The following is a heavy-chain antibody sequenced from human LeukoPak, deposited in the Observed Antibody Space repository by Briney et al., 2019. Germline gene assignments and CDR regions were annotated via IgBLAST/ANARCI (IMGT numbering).Heavy chain of an antibody. CDR2: IDSDGIST. Sequence: PGGSLRLSCAASEFTFSSYWMHWVRQAPGKWLVWVSRIDSDGISTSYADSVKGRFTISRDNAKNTLYLQMNTLRAEDTAVYYCARGFTIFGMVNDAFDIWGQGTMVTVSS. CDR1: EFTFSSYW. J-gene: IGHJ3*02. V-gene: IGHV3-74*01. CDR3: ARGFTIFGMVNDAFDI. D-gene: IGHD3-3*01.